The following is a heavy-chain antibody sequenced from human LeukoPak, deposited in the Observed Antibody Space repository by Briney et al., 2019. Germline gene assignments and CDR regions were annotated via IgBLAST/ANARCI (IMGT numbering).Heavy chain of an antibody. CDR1: GFIFSSYW. CDR2: INTDGSSI. V-gene: IGHV3-74*01. J-gene: IGHJ4*02. Sequence: GGSLRLSCEVSGFIFSSYWMHWVRQAPGKGLLWVSRINTDGSSITYADSVKGRFTVSRDNAKHTLFLQMNSLRAEDTAVYYCARVSSSTGGNVDYWGQGTLVTVSS. D-gene: IGHD6-6*01. CDR3: ARVSSSTGGNVDY.